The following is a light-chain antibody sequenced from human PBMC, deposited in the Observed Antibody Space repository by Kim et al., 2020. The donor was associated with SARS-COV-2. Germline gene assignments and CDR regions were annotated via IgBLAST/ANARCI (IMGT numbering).Light chain of an antibody. V-gene: IGLV1-44*01. J-gene: IGLJ3*02. CDR2: SNN. CDR1: SSNIGSHT. Sequence: GQRVTISCSGSSSNIGSHTVNWYQQLPGTAPKLLIYSNNQRPSGVPDRFSGSKSGTSASLAISGLQSEDEADYYCAAWDYSLNGWVFGGGTQLTVL. CDR3: AAWDYSLNGWV.